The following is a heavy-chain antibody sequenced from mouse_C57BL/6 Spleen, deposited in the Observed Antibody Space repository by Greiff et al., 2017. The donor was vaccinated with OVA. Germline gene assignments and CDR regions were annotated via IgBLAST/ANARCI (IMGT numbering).Heavy chain of an antibody. CDR1: GYTFTSYW. CDR2: IYPSDSET. J-gene: IGHJ3*01. Sequence: QVQLQHPGAELVRPGSSVKLSCKASGYTFTSYWMDWVKQRPGQGLEWIGNIYPSDSETHYNQKFKDKATLTVDKSSSTAYMQLSSLTSEDSAVYYCAREVLDPFAYWGQGTLVTVSA. CDR3: AREVLDPFAY. V-gene: IGHV1-61*01.